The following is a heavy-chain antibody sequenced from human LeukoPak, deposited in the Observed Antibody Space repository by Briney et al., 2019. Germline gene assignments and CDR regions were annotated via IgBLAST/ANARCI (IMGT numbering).Heavy chain of an antibody. V-gene: IGHV3-9*01. CDR2: ISWNSGSI. D-gene: IGHD5-12*01. Sequence: PGRSLRLSCAASGFTFDDYAMHWVRQAPGKGLEWVSGISWNSGSIGYADSVKGRFTISRDNAKDSLYLQMNSLRAEDTALYYCAKDRVEMATIDYYYGMDVWGQGTTVTVSS. CDR3: AKDRVEMATIDYYYGMDV. CDR1: GFTFDDYA. J-gene: IGHJ6*02.